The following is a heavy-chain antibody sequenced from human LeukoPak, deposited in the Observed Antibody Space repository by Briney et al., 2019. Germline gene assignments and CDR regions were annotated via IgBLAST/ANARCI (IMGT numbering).Heavy chain of an antibody. V-gene: IGHV4-59*08. CDR2: IYYTGST. D-gene: IGHD4-17*01. J-gene: IGHJ4*02. CDR1: GGSISSYY. Sequence: PSETLSLTCTVSGGSISSYYWSWIRQPPGKGLEWIGYIYYTGSTNYNPSLKSRVTISVDTSKNQFSLKVSSVTAADTAVYYCARRSYGDYGPSFDCWGQGTLVTVSS. CDR3: ARRSYGDYGPSFDC.